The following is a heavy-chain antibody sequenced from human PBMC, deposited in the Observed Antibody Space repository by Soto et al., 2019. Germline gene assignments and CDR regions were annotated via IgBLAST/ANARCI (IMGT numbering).Heavy chain of an antibody. V-gene: IGHV3-23*01. D-gene: IGHD3-10*01. CDR3: AKGWFGELLIYMDV. CDR2: ISGSGGST. Sequence: PGGSLRLSCAASGFTFSSYAMSWVRQAPGKGLEWVSAISGSGGSTYYADSVKGRFTISRDNSKNTLYLQMNSLRAEDTAVYYCAKGWFGELLIYMDVWGKGTTVTVSS. CDR1: GFTFSSYA. J-gene: IGHJ6*03.